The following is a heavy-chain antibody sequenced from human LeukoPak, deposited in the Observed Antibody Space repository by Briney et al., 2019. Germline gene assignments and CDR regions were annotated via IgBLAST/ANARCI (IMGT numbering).Heavy chain of an antibody. CDR2: IYYRGST. V-gene: IGHV4-59*01. Sequence: PSETLSLTCTVSGGSISSYYWSWIRQPPGKGLEWVGYIYYRGSTNYNPSLKSRVTISVDTSKNQFSLKLSSVTAADTAVYYCAREGGLQLGAFDIWGQGTMVTVSS. CDR3: AREGGLQLGAFDI. J-gene: IGHJ3*02. CDR1: GGSISSYY. D-gene: IGHD5-24*01.